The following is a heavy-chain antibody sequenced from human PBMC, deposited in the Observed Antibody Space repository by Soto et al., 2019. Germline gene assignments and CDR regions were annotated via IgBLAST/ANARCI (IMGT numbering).Heavy chain of an antibody. CDR3: RRSSRYSTDV. CDR2: IYSIGST. CDR1: GGSISSSSY. V-gene: IGHV4-39*01. J-gene: IGHJ6*02. Sequence: SETLSLTCRVSGGSISSSSYWGWIRQPPGKGLEWIGSIYSIGSTYYNPSLKSRVTISVDTSKNQFSLKLSSVTAADTAVYYCRRSSRYSTDVWGQGTTVTVS. D-gene: IGHD6-13*01.